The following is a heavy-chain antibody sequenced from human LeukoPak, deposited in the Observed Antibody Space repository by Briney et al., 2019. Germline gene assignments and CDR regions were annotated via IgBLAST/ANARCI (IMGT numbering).Heavy chain of an antibody. Sequence: SETLSLTCTVSSGSISSYYWSWIRQPPGKGLEWIGYIYYSGSTNYNPSLKSRVTISVDTSKNQFSLKLSSVTAADTAVYYCARGKTYYDISKDAFDVWGQGTMVTVSS. CDR2: IYYSGST. V-gene: IGHV4-59*01. CDR1: SGSISSYY. J-gene: IGHJ3*01. D-gene: IGHD3-22*01. CDR3: ARGKTYYDISKDAFDV.